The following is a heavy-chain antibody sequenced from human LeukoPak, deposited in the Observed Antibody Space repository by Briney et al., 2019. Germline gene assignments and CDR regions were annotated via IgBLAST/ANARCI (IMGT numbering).Heavy chain of an antibody. CDR2: TSWNSGGI. Sequence: GRSLRLSCAASGFTFDDYAMHWVRQAPGKGLEWVSGTSWNSGGIGYADSVKGRFTISRDNAKNSLYLQMNSLRAEDTALYYCAKDRNYDFWSGYDYWGQGTLVTVSS. CDR1: GFTFDDYA. CDR3: AKDRNYDFWSGYDY. J-gene: IGHJ4*02. D-gene: IGHD3-3*01. V-gene: IGHV3-9*01.